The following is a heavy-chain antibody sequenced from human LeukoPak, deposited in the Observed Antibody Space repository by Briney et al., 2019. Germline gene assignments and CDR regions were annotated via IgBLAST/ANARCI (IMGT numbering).Heavy chain of an antibody. D-gene: IGHD6-6*01. CDR3: ARDTSIAAGDFDY. CDR1: GGSISSYY. Sequence: PSETLSLTCTVSGGSISSYYWSWVRQAPGKGLEWVAFIRYDGSNKYYADSVKGRFTISRDNAKNSLYLQMNSLRAEDTAVYYCARDTSIAAGDFDYWGQGTLVTVSS. V-gene: IGHV3-30*02. CDR2: IRYDGSNK. J-gene: IGHJ4*02.